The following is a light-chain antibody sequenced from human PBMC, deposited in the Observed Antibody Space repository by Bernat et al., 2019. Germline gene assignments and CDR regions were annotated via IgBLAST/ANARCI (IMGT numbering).Light chain of an antibody. CDR2: SDN. J-gene: IGLJ2*01. V-gene: IGLV1-44*01. CDR1: SSNIGSNT. CDR3: VAWDDRLNGPV. Sequence: QSVLTQPPSASGTPGQRVTGSCSGSSSNIGSNTVNWYHQLPGTAPKLLSYSDNQRPSGVPVRFSGSKSGTSASLAISGLQSEDAADYYCVAWDDRLNGPVFGGGTKLTVL.